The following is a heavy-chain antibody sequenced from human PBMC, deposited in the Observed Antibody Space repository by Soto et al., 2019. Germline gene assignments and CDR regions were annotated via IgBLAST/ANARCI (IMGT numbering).Heavy chain of an antibody. CDR2: ISAYNGNT. V-gene: IGHV1-18*01. CDR1: GYTFTIYG. Sequence: VKVSCKASGYTFTIYGISWVRQAPGQGLEWMGWISAYNGNTNYAQKLQGRVTMTTDTSTSTAYMELRSLRSDDTAVYYCARDSPPQTAFDIWGQGTMVTVSS. J-gene: IGHJ3*02. CDR3: ARDSPPQTAFDI.